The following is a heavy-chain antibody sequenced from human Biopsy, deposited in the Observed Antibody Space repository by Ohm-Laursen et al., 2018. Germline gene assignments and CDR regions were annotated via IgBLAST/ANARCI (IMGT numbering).Heavy chain of an antibody. CDR2: ISTSSTYI. J-gene: IGHJ6*02. V-gene: IGHV3-21*04. Sequence: SLRLSCAASGFTFSSYSMNWVRQAPGKGLEWVSSISTSSTYIYYADSVKGRFSISRDDALNSLYLQMNSPRAEDTAVYYCARDTRWSPYSMDVWGQGTTVTVSS. CDR3: ARDTRWSPYSMDV. D-gene: IGHD4-23*01. CDR1: GFTFSSYS.